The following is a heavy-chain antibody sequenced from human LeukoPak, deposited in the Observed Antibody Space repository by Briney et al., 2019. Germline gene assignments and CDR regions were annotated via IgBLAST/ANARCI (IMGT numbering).Heavy chain of an antibody. CDR3: ARADYYDSSGYSLNDY. CDR2: INPSGGST. J-gene: IGHJ4*02. V-gene: IGHV1-46*01. CDR1: GYTFTSYY. Sequence: GASVKVSCKASGYTFTSYYMHWVRQAPGQGLEWMGIINPSGGSTSYAQKFQGRVTMTTDTSTSTAYMELRSLRSDDTAVYYCARADYYDSSGYSLNDYWGQGTLVTVSS. D-gene: IGHD3-22*01.